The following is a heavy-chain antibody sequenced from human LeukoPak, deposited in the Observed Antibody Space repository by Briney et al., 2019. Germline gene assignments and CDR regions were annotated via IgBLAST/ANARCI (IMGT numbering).Heavy chain of an antibody. CDR3: ARDGRNYCGGDCYYARPPIDAFDI. Sequence: ASVKVSCKVSGYTHTELSMHWVRQAPGKGLEWMGGFDPEDGETIYAQKFQGRVTMTEDTSTDTAYMELSSLRSEDTAVYYCARDGRNYCGGDCYYARPPIDAFDIWGQGTMVTVSS. J-gene: IGHJ3*02. CDR2: FDPEDGET. CDR1: GYTHTELS. D-gene: IGHD2-21*02. V-gene: IGHV1-24*01.